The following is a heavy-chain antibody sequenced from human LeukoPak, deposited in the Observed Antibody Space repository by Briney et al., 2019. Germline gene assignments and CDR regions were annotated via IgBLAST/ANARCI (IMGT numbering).Heavy chain of an antibody. CDR1: GFTFTDHA. CDR3: AKGPGDYYMYYFDY. Sequence: GGSLRLSCAASGFTFTDHAMSWVRQTPDKGLEWVSSIHAGGGSTLYADSMKGRFTISRDNSKNTLFLQMNSLRAGDTAVYYCAKGPGDYYMYYFDYWGQGTLVTVSS. J-gene: IGHJ4*02. D-gene: IGHD3-22*01. CDR2: IHAGGGST. V-gene: IGHV3-23*01.